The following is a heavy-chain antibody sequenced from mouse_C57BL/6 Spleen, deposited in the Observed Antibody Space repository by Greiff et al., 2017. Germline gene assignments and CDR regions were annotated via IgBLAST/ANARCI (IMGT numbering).Heavy chain of an antibody. D-gene: IGHD2-3*01. CDR1: GYTFTDYE. CDR2: LDPETGGT. J-gene: IGHJ3*01. CDR3: TRGGLGLLPSWFAY. V-gene: IGHV1-15*01. Sequence: QVQLKESGAELVRPGASVTLSCKASGYTFTDYEMHWVKQTPVHGLEWIGALDPETGGTAYNQKFKGKAILTADKSSSTAYMELRSLTSEDSAVYYCTRGGLGLLPSWFAYWGQGTLVTVSA.